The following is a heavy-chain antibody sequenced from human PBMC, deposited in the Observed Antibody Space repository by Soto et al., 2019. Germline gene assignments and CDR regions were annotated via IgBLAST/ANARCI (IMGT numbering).Heavy chain of an antibody. CDR3: ARHSLALRKNNWFDP. Sequence: PSETLSLTCTVSGDSIISSDFCWGWVRRPPGKGLEWIGSIFYLGSSYYNPSLKSRVTMSVDTSKNQFSLRLRSVTAADTALYFCARHSLALRKNNWFDPWGQGIMVTVSS. CDR1: GDSIISSDFC. V-gene: IGHV4-39*01. J-gene: IGHJ5*02. CDR2: IFYLGSS. D-gene: IGHD3-3*02.